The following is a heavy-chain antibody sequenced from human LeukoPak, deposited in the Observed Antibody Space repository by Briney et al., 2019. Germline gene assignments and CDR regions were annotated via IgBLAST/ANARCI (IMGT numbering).Heavy chain of an antibody. Sequence: PSETLSLTCTVSGGSINGYFWSWIRQPPGKGLEWIGRIYTSGSTNYNPSLKSRVTMSVDTSKNQFSLKLSSVTAADTAVYYCARDNGSYDAFDIWGQGTMVTVSS. V-gene: IGHV4-4*07. J-gene: IGHJ3*02. D-gene: IGHD1-26*01. CDR2: IYTSGST. CDR3: ARDNGSYDAFDI. CDR1: GGSINGYF.